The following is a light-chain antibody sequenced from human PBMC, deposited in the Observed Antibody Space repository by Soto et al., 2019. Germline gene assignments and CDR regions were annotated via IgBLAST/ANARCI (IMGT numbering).Light chain of an antibody. J-gene: IGKJ1*01. CDR2: GAS. CDR1: QSVSNNY. CDR3: QQYSSLWT. V-gene: IGKV3-20*01. Sequence: EIVLRQSPGTLSLSAGERATLSCRTSQSVSNNYLAWYQQKPGQAPRLLIYGASSRATGIPDRFSGSGSGTDFSLSISRLEPEDFAVYYCQQYSSLWTFGQGTKVDIK.